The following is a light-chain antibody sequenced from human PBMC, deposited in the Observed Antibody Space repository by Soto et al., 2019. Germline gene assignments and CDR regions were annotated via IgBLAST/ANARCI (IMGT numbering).Light chain of an antibody. J-gene: IGKJ3*01. V-gene: IGKV3-20*01. CDR1: QSVNSSY. CDR2: GAS. Sequence: EIVLTQSPGTLSLSPGERATLSCRASQSVNSSYLAWFQQKPGQAPRLLIYGASSRATGIPDRFSGSGSGTDFTLTISSLEPEDFAVYYCQQYGSSPFTFGPGTKVDIK. CDR3: QQYGSSPFT.